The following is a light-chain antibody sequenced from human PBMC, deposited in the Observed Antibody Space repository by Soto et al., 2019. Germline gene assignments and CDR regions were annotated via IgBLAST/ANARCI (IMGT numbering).Light chain of an antibody. V-gene: IGKV3-20*01. CDR2: VAS. CDR3: QQYASSPPIT. Sequence: EIVLTQSPGTLSLSPGERATLSCRASRSVSSSYLAWYQQKPGLAPRLLIYVASSRATGIPDRFSGSGSGTDFTLTISRLEPEDFAVSYCQQYASSPPITFGRGTRLEIK. J-gene: IGKJ5*01. CDR1: RSVSSSY.